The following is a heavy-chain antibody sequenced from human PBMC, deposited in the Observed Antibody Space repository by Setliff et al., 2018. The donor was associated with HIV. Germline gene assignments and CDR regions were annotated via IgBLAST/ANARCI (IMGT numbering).Heavy chain of an antibody. CDR3: ARTLPQYTNLFDY. CDR1: GYTFTGYY. D-gene: IGHD5-18*01. CDR2: INPNSGGT. Sequence: ASVKVSCKTSGYTFTGYYMHWVRQAPGQGLEWMGWINPNSGGTNYAQKFQGRVTMTRDTSISTAYMELSRLRSDDTAVYYCARTLPQYTNLFDYWGQGTLVTVSS. J-gene: IGHJ4*02. V-gene: IGHV1-2*02.